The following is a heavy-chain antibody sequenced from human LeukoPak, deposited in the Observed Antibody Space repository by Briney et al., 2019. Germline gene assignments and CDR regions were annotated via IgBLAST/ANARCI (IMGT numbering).Heavy chain of an antibody. Sequence: PSETLSPTCAVYGGSFSGYYWSWIRQPPGKGLEWIGEINHSGSTNYNPSLKSRVTISVDTSKNQFSLKLSSVTAADTAVYYCARGRITYYYGSGSYYNYRSGFDPWGQGTLVTVSS. V-gene: IGHV4-34*01. CDR1: GGSFSGYY. CDR2: INHSGST. CDR3: ARGRITYYYGSGSYYNYRSGFDP. D-gene: IGHD3-10*01. J-gene: IGHJ5*02.